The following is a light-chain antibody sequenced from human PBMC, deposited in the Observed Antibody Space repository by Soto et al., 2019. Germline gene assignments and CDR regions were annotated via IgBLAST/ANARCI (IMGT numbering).Light chain of an antibody. J-gene: IGKJ1*01. CDR3: QQRSNWPRT. CDR2: HAS. Sequence: EIVLTQSPATLSLSPGERATLSCMAIQSISSYLAWYQQKPGQSPSLLIYHASNRATGIPARFSGSGSGTDFTLTISSLEPEDFAVYYCQQRSNWPRTFGQGTKVDIK. V-gene: IGKV3-11*01. CDR1: QSISSY.